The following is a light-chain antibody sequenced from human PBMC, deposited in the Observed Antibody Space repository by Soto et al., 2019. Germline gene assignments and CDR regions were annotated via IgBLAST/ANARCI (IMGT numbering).Light chain of an antibody. CDR2: DVT. CDR1: TSDIGVYNY. J-gene: IGLJ2*01. Sequence: QSAMTQPASVSAAPGQSVTISCTGTTSDIGVYNYVSWYQQHPGKAPKLMMYDVTNRPSGVSNRFSGSKSGNTASLTISGLQAEDEADDYCSSYAGSGTFEIFGGGTKLTVL. V-gene: IGLV2-14*01. CDR3: SSYAGSGTFEI.